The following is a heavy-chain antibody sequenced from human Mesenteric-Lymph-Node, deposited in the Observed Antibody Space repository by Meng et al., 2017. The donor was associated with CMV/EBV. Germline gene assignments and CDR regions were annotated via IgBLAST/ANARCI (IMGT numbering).Heavy chain of an antibody. V-gene: IGHV4-59*01. D-gene: IGHD3-9*01. CDR2: IYYSGST. J-gene: IGHJ3*02. CDR3: ARGGYQVFDWFAFDI. Sequence: SETLSPTCTVSGASISSFYWSWIRQPPGKGLEWSGYIYYSGSTNYNPSLKSRVTISVDTSKNQFSMKLSSVTAADTAVYYCARGGYQVFDWFAFDIWGQGTMVTVSS. CDR1: GASISSFY.